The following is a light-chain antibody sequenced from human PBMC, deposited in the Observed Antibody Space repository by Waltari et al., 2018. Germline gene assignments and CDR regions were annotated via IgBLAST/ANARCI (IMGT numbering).Light chain of an antibody. V-gene: IGKV3-11*01. CDR2: DGS. J-gene: IGKJ3*01. Sequence: EIVLTQSPATLSLSPGERATLSCRASQSDNSYLAWYQQKPGQAPRLLIYDGSRRASGLPARFSGSGSGTDFTLTLGSLEPEDSAVYYCQQRGHWPPDATFGPGTKIEIK. CDR3: QQRGHWPPDAT. CDR1: QSDNSY.